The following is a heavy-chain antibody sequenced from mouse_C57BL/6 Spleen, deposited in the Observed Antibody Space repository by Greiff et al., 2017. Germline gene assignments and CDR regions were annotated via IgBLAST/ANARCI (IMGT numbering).Heavy chain of an antibody. CDR1: GYAFSSYW. Sequence: QVQLQQSGAELVKPGASVKISCKASGYAFSSYWMNWVKQRPGKGLEWIGQIYPGDGDTNYNGKFKGKATLTADKSSSTAYMQLSTLTSEDSAVSLCARWFQCSSYCGEWAKGNTLTVPS. CDR2: IYPGDGDT. V-gene: IGHV1-80*01. J-gene: IGHJ2*01. D-gene: IGHD1-1*02. CDR3: ARWFQCSSYCGE.